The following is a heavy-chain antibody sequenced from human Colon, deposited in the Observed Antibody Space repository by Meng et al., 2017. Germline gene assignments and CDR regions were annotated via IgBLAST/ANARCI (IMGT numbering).Heavy chain of an antibody. CDR1: GGSISSGGYY. CDR3: AKWGGYGDY. V-gene: IGHV4-31*03. D-gene: IGHD3-16*01. Sequence: QLQLQESGPGLVKPSQTLSLTRTVSGGSISSGGYYWSWIRQHPGKGLEWVSAVSGGGTTYYTDSVKGRFTVSRDISKNAVYLQMNSLRAEDTAVYYCAKWGGYGDYWGQGTLVTVSS. J-gene: IGHJ4*02. CDR2: VSGGGTT.